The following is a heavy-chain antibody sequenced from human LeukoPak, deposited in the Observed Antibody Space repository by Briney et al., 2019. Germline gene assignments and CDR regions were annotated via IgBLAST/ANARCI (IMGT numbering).Heavy chain of an antibody. CDR3: AKDGNYYDSSGYYRYYFDY. Sequence: GGSLRLSCAASGFTFSSYAMSWVRQAPGKGLEWVSAISGSGGSTCYADSVKGRFTISRDNSKNTLYLQMNSLRAEDTAVYYCAKDGNYYDSSGYYRYYFDYWGQGTLVTVSS. CDR1: GFTFSSYA. D-gene: IGHD3-22*01. J-gene: IGHJ4*02. CDR2: ISGSGGST. V-gene: IGHV3-23*01.